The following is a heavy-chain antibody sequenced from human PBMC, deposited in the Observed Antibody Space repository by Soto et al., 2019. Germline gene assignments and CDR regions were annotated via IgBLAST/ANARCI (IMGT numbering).Heavy chain of an antibody. Sequence: SETLSLTCTVSGGSISSSSYYWGWIRQPPGKGLEWIGSIYYSGSTYYNPSPKSRVTIFADTSKNELSLKLDSVTAADTAVYYCARGRYSSGWFDFWGQGILVTVSS. CDR2: IYYSGST. V-gene: IGHV4-39*07. CDR1: GGSISSSSYY. J-gene: IGHJ4*02. CDR3: ARGRYSSGWFDF. D-gene: IGHD6-19*01.